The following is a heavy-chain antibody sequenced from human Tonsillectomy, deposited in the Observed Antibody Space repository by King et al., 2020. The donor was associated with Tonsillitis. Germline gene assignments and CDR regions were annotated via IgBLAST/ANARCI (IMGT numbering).Heavy chain of an antibody. D-gene: IGHD2-15*01. CDR2: ISAYNGNT. V-gene: IGHV1-18*04. CDR3: ARDPAEVAPTITNWFDP. CDR1: GYTFTSYG. Sequence: QLVQSGAEVKKPGASVKVSCKASGYTFTSYGISWVRQAPGQGLEWMGWISAYNGNTNYAQKLQGRVTMTTDTSTSTAYMELRGLRSDDTAVYYCARDPAEVAPTITNWFDPWGQGTLVTVSS. J-gene: IGHJ5*02.